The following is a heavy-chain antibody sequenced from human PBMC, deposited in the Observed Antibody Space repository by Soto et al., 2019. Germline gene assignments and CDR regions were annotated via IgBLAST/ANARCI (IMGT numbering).Heavy chain of an antibody. Sequence: EVQLVESGGGLVQPGGSLRLSCAASGFTFGNYWMYWVRQAPGKGLXWVSRINSDGSVSSYADSVKGRLTISRDNVKNTLYLQMDSLRVEDTAVYYCARGDCVGGTCYSLAGSFYYYMDVWGKGTTVTVFS. CDR2: INSDGSVS. D-gene: IGHD2-15*01. CDR3: ARGDCVGGTCYSLAGSFYYYMDV. CDR1: GFTFGNYW. J-gene: IGHJ6*03. V-gene: IGHV3-74*01.